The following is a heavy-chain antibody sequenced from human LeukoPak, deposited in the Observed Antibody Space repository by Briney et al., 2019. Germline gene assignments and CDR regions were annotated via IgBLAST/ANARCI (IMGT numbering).Heavy chain of an antibody. J-gene: IGHJ6*02. CDR1: GGSITSGSDY. CDR2: IYYSGST. Sequence: SQTLSLTCTVSGGSITSGSDYWTWIRQPAGKGLEWIGYIYYSGSTNYNPSLKSRVTISVDTAKNQFSLKLSSVTAADTAVYYCARDLGSGYDYYYYGMGVWGQGTTVTVSS. D-gene: IGHD5-12*01. CDR3: ARDLGSGYDYYYYGMGV. V-gene: IGHV4-61*10.